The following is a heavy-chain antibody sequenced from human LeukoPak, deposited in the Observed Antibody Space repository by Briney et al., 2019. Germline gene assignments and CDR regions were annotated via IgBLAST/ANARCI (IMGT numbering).Heavy chain of an antibody. CDR1: GGSISSSSYY. V-gene: IGHV4-39*01. Sequence: NPSETLSLTCTVSGGSISSSSYYWGWIRQPPGKGLEWIGSIYYSGSTYYNPSLKSRVTISVDTSKNQFSLKLSSVTAADTAVYYCARHGIVGATNPFDYWGQGTLVTVSS. CDR3: ARHGIVGATNPFDY. CDR2: IYYSGST. J-gene: IGHJ4*02. D-gene: IGHD1-26*01.